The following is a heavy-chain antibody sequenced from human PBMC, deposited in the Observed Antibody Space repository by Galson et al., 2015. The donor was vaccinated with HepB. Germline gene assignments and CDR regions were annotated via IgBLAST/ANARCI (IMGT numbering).Heavy chain of an antibody. V-gene: IGHV1-8*01. J-gene: IGHJ4*02. CDR1: GYTFTSYD. CDR3: ARSLGIAAADLPDY. D-gene: IGHD6-13*01. Sequence: SVKVSCKASGYTFTSYDINWVRQATGQGLEWMGWMNPNSGNTGYAQKFQGRVTMTRNTSISTAYLELSSLRSEDTAVYYCARSLGIAAADLPDYWGQGTLVTVSS. CDR2: MNPNSGNT.